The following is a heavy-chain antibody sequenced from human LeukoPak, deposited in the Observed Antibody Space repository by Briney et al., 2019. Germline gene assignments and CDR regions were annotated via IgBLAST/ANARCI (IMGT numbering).Heavy chain of an antibody. V-gene: IGHV4-34*01. J-gene: IGHJ3*02. CDR2: INHSGST. CDR3: ARSRFDAFDI. CDR1: GGSFSGYY. D-gene: IGHD3-10*01. Sequence: KTSETLSLTCAVYGGSFSGYYWSWIRQPPGKGLEWIGEINHSGSTYYNPSLKSRVTISVDTSKNQFSLKLSSVTALDTAVYYCARSRFDAFDIWGQGTMVTVSS.